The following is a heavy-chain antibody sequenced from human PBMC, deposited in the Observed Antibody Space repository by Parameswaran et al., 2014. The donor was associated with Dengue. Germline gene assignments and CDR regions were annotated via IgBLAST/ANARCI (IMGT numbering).Heavy chain of an antibody. CDR3: AREGLDDILTGSNFDY. J-gene: IGHJ4*02. CDR2: IIPIFGTA. D-gene: IGHD3-9*01. Sequence: WVRQAPGQGLEWMGGIIPIFGTANYAQKFQGRVTITADESTSTAYMELSSLRSEDTAVYYCAREGLDDILTGSNFDYWGQGTLVTVSS. V-gene: IGHV1-69*01.